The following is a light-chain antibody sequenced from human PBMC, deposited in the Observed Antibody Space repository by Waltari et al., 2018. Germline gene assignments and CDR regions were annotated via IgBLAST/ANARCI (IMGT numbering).Light chain of an antibody. J-gene: IGKJ1*01. CDR2: KVS. Sequence: DVVMTQSPLSLPVTLGQPASISCRSGQSLVHSDGNSYLNWFQQMPGQSPRRLIYKVSNRDCGVPDHFSGSGSGTDFTLKISRVEAEDVGVFYCMQATLWPWTFGQGTKVEIK. CDR3: MQATLWPWT. V-gene: IGKV2-30*02. CDR1: QSLVHSDGNSY.